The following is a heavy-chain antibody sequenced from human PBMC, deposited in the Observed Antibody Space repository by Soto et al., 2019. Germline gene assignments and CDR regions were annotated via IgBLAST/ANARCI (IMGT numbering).Heavy chain of an antibody. Sequence: QVQLVQSGAEVKKPGSSVKVSCKASGGTFSSYAISWVRQAPGQGLEWMGGIIPIFGTANYAQKFQGRVTITADESTSTAYMELSSLRSEDTAVYYCASRLEIRWFAGGHYYYGMDVWGQGTKVTVS. CDR3: ASRLEIRWFAGGHYYYGMDV. J-gene: IGHJ6*01. CDR1: GGTFSSYA. V-gene: IGHV1-69*01. CDR2: IIPIFGTA. D-gene: IGHD1-7*01.